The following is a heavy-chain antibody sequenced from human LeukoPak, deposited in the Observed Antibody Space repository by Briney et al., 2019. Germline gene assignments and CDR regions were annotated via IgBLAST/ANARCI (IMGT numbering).Heavy chain of an antibody. J-gene: IGHJ4*02. CDR2: ISAYNGNT. CDR1: GYTFTSYG. Sequence: GASVKVSCTASGYTFTSYGISWVRQAPGQGLEWMGWISAYNGNTNYAQKFQGRVTMTRNTSISTAYMELSSLRSEDTAVYYCARDYYDSSGLDSWGQGTLVTVSS. CDR3: ARDYYDSSGLDS. D-gene: IGHD3-22*01. V-gene: IGHV1-18*01.